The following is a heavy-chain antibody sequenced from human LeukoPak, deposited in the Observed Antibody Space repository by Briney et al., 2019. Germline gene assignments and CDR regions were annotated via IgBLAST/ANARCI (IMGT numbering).Heavy chain of an antibody. D-gene: IGHD6-19*01. CDR1: GYTFTGYY. CDR3: ARGGEQWLGDDWYFDL. Sequence: ASVKVSCKASGYTFTGYYMHWVRQAPGHGLEWMGWINPNSGGTNYAQKFQGRVTMTRDTSISTAYMELSRLRSDDTAVYYCARGGEQWLGDDWYFDLWGRGTLVTVSS. V-gene: IGHV1-2*02. J-gene: IGHJ2*01. CDR2: INPNSGGT.